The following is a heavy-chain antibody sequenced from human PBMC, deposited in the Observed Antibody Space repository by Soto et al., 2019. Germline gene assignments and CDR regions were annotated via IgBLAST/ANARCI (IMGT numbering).Heavy chain of an antibody. D-gene: IGHD5-12*01. V-gene: IGHV3-23*01. J-gene: IGHJ6*02. CDR1: GFTFSSYA. Sequence: GGSLSLSCAASGFTFSSYAMSWVRQAPGKGLEWVSAISGSGGSTYYADSVKGRFTISRDNSKNTLYLQMNSLRAEDTAVYYCAKELRGKAAYYYYGMDVWGQGTTVTVSS. CDR2: ISGSGGST. CDR3: AKELRGKAAYYYYGMDV.